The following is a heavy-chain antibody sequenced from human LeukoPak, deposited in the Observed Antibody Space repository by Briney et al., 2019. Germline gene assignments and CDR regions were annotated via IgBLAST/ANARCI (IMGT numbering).Heavy chain of an antibody. Sequence: PGGSLRLSCVASGFTFDDYAMHWVRQAPGKGLEWVSGISWNSGSIGYADSVKGRFTISRDNAKNSLYLQMNSLRAEDTALYYCAKADYDSSGYYPSPLDYWGQGTLVTVSS. J-gene: IGHJ4*02. CDR3: AKADYDSSGYYPSPLDY. V-gene: IGHV3-9*01. D-gene: IGHD3-22*01. CDR1: GFTFDDYA. CDR2: ISWNSGSI.